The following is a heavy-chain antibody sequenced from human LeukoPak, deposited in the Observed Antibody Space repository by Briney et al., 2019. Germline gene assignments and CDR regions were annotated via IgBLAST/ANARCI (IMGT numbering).Heavy chain of an antibody. CDR2: ISGSGAST. J-gene: IGHJ6*02. CDR1: GFTFSSYT. CDR3: AKDSSTPNYYYGMDV. V-gene: IGHV3-23*01. Sequence: GGSLRLSCAASGFTFSSYTMSWVRQAPGKGLAWVSSISGSGASTYYADSVKGRFTISRDNSKNTLYLQLNSLRAEDTAVYYCAKDSSTPNYYYGMDVWGQGTTVTVSS. D-gene: IGHD6-13*01.